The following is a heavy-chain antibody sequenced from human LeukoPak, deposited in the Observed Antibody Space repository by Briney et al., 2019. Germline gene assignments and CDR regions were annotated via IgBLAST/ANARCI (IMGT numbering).Heavy chain of an antibody. CDR2: IYYSGST. V-gene: IGHV4-59*01. J-gene: IGHJ3*02. D-gene: IGHD5-18*01. CDR1: GGSISSYY. Sequence: PSETLSLTCTVSGGSISSYYWGWIRQPPGKGLEWIGYIYYSGSTNYNPSLKSRVTISVDTSKNQFSLKLSSVTAADTAVYYCARFRRDTARAGDAFDIWGQGTMVTVSS. CDR3: ARFRRDTARAGDAFDI.